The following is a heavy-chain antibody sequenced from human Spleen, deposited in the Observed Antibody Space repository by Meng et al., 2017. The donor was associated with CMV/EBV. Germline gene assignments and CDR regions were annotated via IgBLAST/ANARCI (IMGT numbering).Heavy chain of an antibody. CDR1: GFTFSSHT. CDR3: ARVVLGAAAVTGWFDP. D-gene: IGHD6-13*01. V-gene: IGHV3-21*01. CDR2: ISSSSDYK. Sequence: GGSLRLSCAASGFTFSSHTMNWVRQAPGKGLEWVSSISSSSDYKYYADSVRGRFTISRDNAKNSLYLQMNSLRAEDTAVYYCARVVLGAAAVTGWFDPWGQGTLVTVSS. J-gene: IGHJ5*02.